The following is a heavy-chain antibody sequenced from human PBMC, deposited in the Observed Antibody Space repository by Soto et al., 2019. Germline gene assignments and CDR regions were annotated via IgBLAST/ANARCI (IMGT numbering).Heavy chain of an antibody. CDR2: IKSKADGGTT. J-gene: IGHJ6*02. CDR1: GFTFSNAW. CDR3: TTDIKVTIFGVVIPMDV. D-gene: IGHD3-3*01. Sequence: PGGSLRLSCAASGFTFSNAWMNWVRQAPGKGLEWVGRIKSKADGGTTDYAAPVKGRFTISRDDSKNTLYLQMNSLKTEDTAVYYCTTDIKVTIFGVVIPMDVWGQGTTVTVSS. V-gene: IGHV3-15*07.